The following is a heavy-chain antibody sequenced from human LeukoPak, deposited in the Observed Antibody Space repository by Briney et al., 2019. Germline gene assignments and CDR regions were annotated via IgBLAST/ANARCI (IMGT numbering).Heavy chain of an antibody. CDR2: IYYSGST. Sequence: SETLSLTCAVSGGSISSGGYSWSWIRQPPGKGLEWIGYIYYSGSTYYNPSLKSRVTISVDKSKNHFSLSLTSVSAADTAVYYCARGIPGYFGTSGYYYEYWGQGILVTVSS. V-gene: IGHV4-30-4*07. D-gene: IGHD3-22*01. CDR3: ARGIPGYFGTSGYYYEY. CDR1: GGSISSGGYS. J-gene: IGHJ4*02.